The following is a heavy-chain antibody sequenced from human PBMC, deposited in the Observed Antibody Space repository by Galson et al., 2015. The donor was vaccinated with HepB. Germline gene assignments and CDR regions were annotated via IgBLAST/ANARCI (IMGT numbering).Heavy chain of an antibody. V-gene: IGHV3-30*04. Sequence: SLRLSCAASGFTFSSYAMHWVRQAPGKGLEWVAVISYDGSNKYYADSVKGRFTISRDNSKNTLYLQMNSLRAEDTAVYYCARRPIVISSGYYDYFDYWGQGTLVTVSS. CDR2: ISYDGSNK. CDR3: ARRPIVISSGYYDYFDY. D-gene: IGHD3-22*01. CDR1: GFTFSSYA. J-gene: IGHJ4*02.